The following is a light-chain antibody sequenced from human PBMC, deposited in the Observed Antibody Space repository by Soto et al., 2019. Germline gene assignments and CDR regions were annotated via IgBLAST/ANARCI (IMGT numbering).Light chain of an antibody. Sequence: QSVLTQPASVSGSPGQTITISCTGTSSDVGAYNYVTWYQQHPGKAHKLMIYEVSHRPSGVSDRCSGSKSGKTASLTISGLQAADEADYYCSSKRTTASLVFGTGTKVTVL. V-gene: IGLV2-14*01. CDR1: SSDVGAYNY. CDR3: SSKRTTASLV. J-gene: IGLJ1*01. CDR2: EVS.